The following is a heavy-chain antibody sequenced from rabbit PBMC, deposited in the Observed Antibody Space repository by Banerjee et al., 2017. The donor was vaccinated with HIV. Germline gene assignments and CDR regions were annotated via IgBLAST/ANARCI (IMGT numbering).Heavy chain of an antibody. Sequence: QEPLEESGGDLVKPEGSLTLTCTASGFSFSNKYVMCWVRQAPGKGLELIACINTNTGNTVYATWAKGPFTISKTSSTTVTLQMTSLIAADTATYFCAREVYPGTSYYTEYYYGMDLWGQGTLVTVS. J-gene: IGHJ6*01. CDR2: INTNTGNT. V-gene: IGHV1S45*01. D-gene: IGHD8-1*01. CDR1: GFSFSNKYV. CDR3: AREVYPGTSYYTEYYYGMDL.